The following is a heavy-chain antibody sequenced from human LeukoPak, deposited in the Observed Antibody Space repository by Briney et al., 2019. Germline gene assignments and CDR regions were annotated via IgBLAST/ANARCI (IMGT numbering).Heavy chain of an antibody. V-gene: IGHV4-59*08. CDR3: ARGGVGLRYFDWLVEAYDAFDI. Sequence: PSETLSLTCTVSGGSISSYYWSWIRQPPGKGLEWIGYIYYSGSTNYNPSLKSRVTTSVDTSKNQFSLKLSSVTAADTAVYYCARGGVGLRYFDWLVEAYDAFDIWGQGTMVTVSS. D-gene: IGHD3-9*01. J-gene: IGHJ3*02. CDR1: GGSISSYY. CDR2: IYYSGST.